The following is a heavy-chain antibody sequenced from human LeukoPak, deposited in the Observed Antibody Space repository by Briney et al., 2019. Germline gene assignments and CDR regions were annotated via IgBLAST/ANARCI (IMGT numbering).Heavy chain of an antibody. J-gene: IGHJ6*03. CDR1: GYTFTSYY. CDR3: ARVVGRYSYGLGDYYHHYMDV. Sequence: ASVKVSCKASGYTFTSYYMHWVRQAPGQGLEWMGWISAYNGNTNYAQKLQGRVTMTTDTSTSTAYMELRSLRSDDTAVFYCARVVGRYSYGLGDYYHHYMDVWGKGTTVTVSS. D-gene: IGHD5-18*01. CDR2: ISAYNGNT. V-gene: IGHV1-18*04.